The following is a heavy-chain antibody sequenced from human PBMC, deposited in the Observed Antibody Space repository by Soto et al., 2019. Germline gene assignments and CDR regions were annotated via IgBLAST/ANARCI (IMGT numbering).Heavy chain of an antibody. CDR1: GFTLSSYA. CDR2: ISVSGGST. V-gene: IGHV3-23*01. J-gene: IGHJ4*02. Sequence: GGSLRLSCAASGFTLSSYAMSWVRQAPGKGLEWVSAISVSGGSTYYADSVKGRFTISWENSKNTLYLQMNSLRAEDTAVYYCAKDCSGGSCYWGQGTLVTVSS. D-gene: IGHD2-15*01. CDR3: AKDCSGGSCY.